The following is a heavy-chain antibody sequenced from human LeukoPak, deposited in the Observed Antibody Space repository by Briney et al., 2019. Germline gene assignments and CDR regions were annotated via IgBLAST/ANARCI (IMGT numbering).Heavy chain of an antibody. V-gene: IGHV1-18*01. D-gene: IGHD1-7*01. CDR1: GGTFSSYA. CDR2: IIPYNGKT. Sequence: GASVKVSCKASGGTFSSYAINWVRQAPGQGLEWMGGIIPYNGKTNYAQKLQGRVTMTTDTSTSTAYMELRSLRSDDTAVYYCARLGTPLYYYYMDVWGKGTTVTISS. J-gene: IGHJ6*03. CDR3: ARLGTPLYYYYMDV.